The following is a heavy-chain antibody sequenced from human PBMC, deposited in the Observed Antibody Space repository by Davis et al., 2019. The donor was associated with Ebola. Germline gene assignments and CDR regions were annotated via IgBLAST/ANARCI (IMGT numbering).Heavy chain of an antibody. J-gene: IGHJ4*02. Sequence: GESLKISCTASGYTFTTDWIGWVRQLPGKGLEWMGIINPGDSETRYNPSFHGQVTFSADQSISTAYVQLSSLKASDTAMYFCARQGSAYDFDYWGQGTLVTVSP. V-gene: IGHV5-51*01. CDR2: INPGDSET. CDR1: GYTFTTDW. CDR3: ARQGSAYDFDY. D-gene: IGHD5-12*01.